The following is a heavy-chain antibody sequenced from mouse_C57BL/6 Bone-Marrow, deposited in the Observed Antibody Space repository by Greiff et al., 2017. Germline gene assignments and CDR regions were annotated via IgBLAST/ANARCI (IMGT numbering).Heavy chain of an antibody. CDR3: TGGSGVAY. V-gene: IGHV6-3*01. Sequence: EVKLQESGGGLVQPGGSMKLSCVASGFTFSNYWMNWVRQSPEKGLEWVAQIRLKSDNYATHYAESVIGRFTISRDDSKISVYLQMNNLRAEDTGMYYCTGGSGVAYWGQGTLVTVSA. CDR1: GFTFSNYW. J-gene: IGHJ3*01. CDR2: IRLKSDNYAT. D-gene: IGHD1-1*01.